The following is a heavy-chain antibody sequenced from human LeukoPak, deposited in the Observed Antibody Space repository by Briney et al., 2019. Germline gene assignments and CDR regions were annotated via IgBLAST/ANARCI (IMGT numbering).Heavy chain of an antibody. D-gene: IGHD5-12*01. V-gene: IGHV4-34*01. CDR2: INHSGST. J-gene: IGHJ4*02. CDR1: GGSFSGYY. CDR3: ARASGYVGLPYYFDY. Sequence: PSETLSLTCAVYGGSFSGYYWSWIRQPPGKGLEWIGEINHSGSTNYNPSLKSRVTISVDTSKNQFSLKLSSVTAADTAVYYCARASGYVGLPYYFDYWGQGTLVAVSS.